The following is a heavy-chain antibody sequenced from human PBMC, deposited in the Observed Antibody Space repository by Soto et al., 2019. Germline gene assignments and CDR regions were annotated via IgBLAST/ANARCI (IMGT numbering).Heavy chain of an antibody. Sequence: QVQLVESGGGVVQPGRSLRLSCAASGFSFTTYVMHWVRQAPGKGLEWVAVISHDGSYKYYGDAVKGRFTISRDTSKNAVELEMNSLRPEDTAVYYCAKGLLAIVGTTLPRDAFNIWGQGTMVTVSS. CDR3: AKGLLAIVGTTLPRDAFNI. V-gene: IGHV3-30*18. CDR1: GFSFTTYV. J-gene: IGHJ3*02. CDR2: ISHDGSYK. D-gene: IGHD1-26*01.